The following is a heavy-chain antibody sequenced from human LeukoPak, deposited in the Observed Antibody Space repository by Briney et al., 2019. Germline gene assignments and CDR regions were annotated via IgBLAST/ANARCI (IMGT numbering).Heavy chain of an antibody. D-gene: IGHD3-3*01. CDR3: VRAGIFWNSKYYSDQ. CDR2: INQDGSAT. V-gene: IGHV3-7*04. CDR1: GFTFSTPW. Sequence: GGSLRLSCAASGFTFSTPWMTWVRQAPGKGLEWVADINQDGSATASVDSVKGRFTISRDNAKNSLFLQMNSLRADDTAVYYCVRAGIFWNSKYYSDQWGQGTLVTVSS. J-gene: IGHJ4*02.